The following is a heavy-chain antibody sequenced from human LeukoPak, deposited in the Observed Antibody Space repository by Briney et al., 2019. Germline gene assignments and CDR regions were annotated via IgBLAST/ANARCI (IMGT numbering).Heavy chain of an antibody. J-gene: IGHJ5*02. D-gene: IGHD3-16*01. V-gene: IGHV4-59*12. CDR2: IYYSGST. CDR3: AKLARLRNWFDP. CDR1: GGSISSYY. Sequence: SETLSLTCTVSGGSISSYYWSWIRQPPGKGLEWIGYIYYSGSTNYNPSLKSRVTISVDTSKNQFSLKLSSVTAADTAVYYCAKLARLRNWFDPWGQGTLVTVSS.